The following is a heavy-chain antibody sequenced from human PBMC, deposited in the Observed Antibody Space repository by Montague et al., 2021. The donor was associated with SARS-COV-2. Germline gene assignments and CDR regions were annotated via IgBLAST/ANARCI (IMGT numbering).Heavy chain of an antibody. CDR3: ARERSGGWD. D-gene: IGHD6-19*01. J-gene: IGHJ4*02. CDR1: DGSISSGSYC. Sequence: SETLSLTCTVSDGSISSGSYCWGWIRQPPGKGLEWIGSIYYSGSTYKNPSLKSRVTLSVDTSENHFSLKLSSVTAADTAVYYCARERSGGWDWGQGTLVTVSS. V-gene: IGHV4-39*07. CDR2: IYYSGST.